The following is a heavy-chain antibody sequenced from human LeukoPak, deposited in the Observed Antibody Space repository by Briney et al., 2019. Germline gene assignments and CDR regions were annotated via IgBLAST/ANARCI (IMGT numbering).Heavy chain of an antibody. D-gene: IGHD2-2*01. V-gene: IGHV3-23*01. Sequence: PGGSLRLSCAASGFTFSSYAMSWFRQAPGKGLEWVSRISGSGGSTYSAASVKGYFTISRDNSKPTLYLRMNRLRAEDTAMYYCAKDTSHTLASPNDYWGQGNLVPVSS. CDR1: GFTFSSYA. J-gene: IGHJ4*02. CDR2: ISGSGGST. CDR3: AKDTSHTLASPNDY.